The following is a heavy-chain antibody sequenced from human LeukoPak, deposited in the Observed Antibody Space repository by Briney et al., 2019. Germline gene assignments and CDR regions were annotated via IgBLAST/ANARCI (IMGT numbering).Heavy chain of an antibody. CDR1: GGSFSGYY. V-gene: IGHV4-34*01. Sequence: SETLSLTCAVYGGSFSGYYWSWIRQPPGKGLEWIGEINHSGSTNYNPSLKSRVTISVDTSKNQFSLKLSSVTAADTAVYYCARHGNGAFDIWGQGTMVTVSS. CDR3: ARHGNGAFDI. J-gene: IGHJ3*02. D-gene: IGHD1-1*01. CDR2: INHSGST.